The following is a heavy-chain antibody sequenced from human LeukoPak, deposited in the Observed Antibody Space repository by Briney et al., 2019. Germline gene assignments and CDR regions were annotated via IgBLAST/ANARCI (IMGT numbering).Heavy chain of an antibody. CDR3: ARVGTPYYYGSGFDY. CDR2: INSDGSST. Sequence: GGSLRLSCAASGFTFSSYWMHWVRQAPGKGLVWVSRINSDGSSTSYADSVKGRFTISRDNAKNTLYLQMNSLRAEDTAVYYCARVGTPYYYGSGFDYGGQGTLVTVSS. V-gene: IGHV3-74*01. CDR1: GFTFSSYW. D-gene: IGHD3-10*01. J-gene: IGHJ4*02.